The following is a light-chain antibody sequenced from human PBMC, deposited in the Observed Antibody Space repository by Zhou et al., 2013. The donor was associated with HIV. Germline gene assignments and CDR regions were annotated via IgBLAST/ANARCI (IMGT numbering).Light chain of an antibody. Sequence: DVALTQSPLSLAVTRGQPASISCKSNQSLVHNDGNTYLSWLQQRPGQPPRLLIYQISNRFSGVPDRFSGSGAGTDFTLKISRVEAEDVGLYYCMQGTHWPLYSFGQGTKLEIK. V-gene: IGKV2-30*02. CDR2: QIS. J-gene: IGKJ2*01. CDR3: MQGTHWPLYS. CDR1: QSLVHNDGNTY.